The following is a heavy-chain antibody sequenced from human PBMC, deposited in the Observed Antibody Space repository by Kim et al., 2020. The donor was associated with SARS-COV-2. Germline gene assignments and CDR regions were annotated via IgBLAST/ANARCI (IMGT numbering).Heavy chain of an antibody. D-gene: IGHD2-8*02. CDR3: ARGRRWWGGNNWFDP. J-gene: IGHJ5*02. Sequence: PSPKSRVTISVDTSKNQFSLKLSSVTAADTAVYYCARGRRWWGGNNWFDPWGQGTLVTVSS. V-gene: IGHV4-34*01.